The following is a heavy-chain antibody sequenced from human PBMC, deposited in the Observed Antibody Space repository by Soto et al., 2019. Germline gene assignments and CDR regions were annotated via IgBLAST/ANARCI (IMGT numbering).Heavy chain of an antibody. Sequence: SETLSLTCTVSGGSISSGGYYWSWIRQHPGKGLEWIGYIYYSGSTYYNPSLKSRVSVSRDTSKNQFSLKLSSVTTTDTAVYYCARGLVIRPYYYHGMDVWGQGTTVTVSS. CDR1: GGSISSGGYY. V-gene: IGHV4-30-4*08. D-gene: IGHD3-9*01. J-gene: IGHJ6*02. CDR2: IYYSGST. CDR3: ARGLVIRPYYYHGMDV.